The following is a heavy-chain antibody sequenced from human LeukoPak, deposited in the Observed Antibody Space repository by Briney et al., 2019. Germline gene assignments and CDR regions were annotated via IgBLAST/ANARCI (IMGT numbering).Heavy chain of an antibody. CDR2: ISYYGSDI. J-gene: IGHJ4*02. Sequence: GRSLRLSCAVSGFTFSSYGFHWVRQAPGRGLEWLAVISYYGSDIYYADSVKGRFTISRDNSKNTLYLQMNSLRAEDTAVYYCARATKVSYFDYWGQGTLVTVSS. D-gene: IGHD3-10*01. CDR3: ARATKVSYFDY. CDR1: GFTFSSYG. V-gene: IGHV3-30*03.